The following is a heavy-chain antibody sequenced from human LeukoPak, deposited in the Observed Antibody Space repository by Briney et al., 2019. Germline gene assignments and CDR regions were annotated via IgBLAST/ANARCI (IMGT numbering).Heavy chain of an antibody. Sequence: PGGSLRLSCAASGFTFDSYGMNCVRQAPGKGLERVSRISGSGVYTYYADSVKGRFTISRDNSKNTLDLVMNSLRGGDTAVYYCAKAVDLATISVDIWGQGTMVTVSS. D-gene: IGHD5-24*01. V-gene: IGHV3-23*01. CDR2: ISGSGVYT. CDR1: GFTFDSYG. CDR3: AKAVDLATISVDI. J-gene: IGHJ3*02.